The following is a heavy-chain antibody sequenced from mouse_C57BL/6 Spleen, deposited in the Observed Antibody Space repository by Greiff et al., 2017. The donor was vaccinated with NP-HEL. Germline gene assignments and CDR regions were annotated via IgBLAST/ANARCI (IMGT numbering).Heavy chain of an antibody. Sequence: VQLKESGPELVKPGASVKIPCKASGYTFTDYNMDWVKQSHGKSLEWIGDINPNNGGTIYNQKFKGKATLTVDKSSSTAYMELRSLTSEDTAVYYCARGDGNYLAWFAYWGQGTLVTVSA. CDR2: INPNNGGT. D-gene: IGHD2-1*01. CDR1: GYTFTDYN. CDR3: ARGDGNYLAWFAY. V-gene: IGHV1-18*01. J-gene: IGHJ3*01.